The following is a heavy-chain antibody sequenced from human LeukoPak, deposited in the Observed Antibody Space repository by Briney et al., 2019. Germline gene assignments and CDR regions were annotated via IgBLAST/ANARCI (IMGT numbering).Heavy chain of an antibody. CDR2: IYYSGST. V-gene: IGHV4-39*07. CDR1: GGSISSSSYY. J-gene: IGHJ4*02. CDR3: ARGRRYFDWLSKATQFDY. Sequence: SETLSLTCTVSGGSISSSSYYWGWIRQPPGKGLEWIGSIYYSGSTYYNPSLKSRVTISVDTSKNQFSLKLSSVTAADTAVYYCARGRRYFDWLSKATQFDYWGQGTLVTVSS. D-gene: IGHD3-9*01.